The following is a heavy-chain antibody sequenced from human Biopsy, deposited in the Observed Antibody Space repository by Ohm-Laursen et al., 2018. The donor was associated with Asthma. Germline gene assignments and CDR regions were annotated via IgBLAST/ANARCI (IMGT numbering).Heavy chain of an antibody. J-gene: IGHJ5*02. CDR3: ARGQKSAGDRWFDP. CDR2: INPNSGGT. V-gene: IGHV1-2*06. D-gene: IGHD6-13*01. CDR1: GYTFIGCH. Sequence: ASVKVSCKASGYTFIGCHIHWTRQAPGQGLEWMGRINPNSGGTNYAQKFQGRVTMTRDTSISTAYMEVSRLRSDDTAVYYCARGQKSAGDRWFDPWGQETLVTVSS.